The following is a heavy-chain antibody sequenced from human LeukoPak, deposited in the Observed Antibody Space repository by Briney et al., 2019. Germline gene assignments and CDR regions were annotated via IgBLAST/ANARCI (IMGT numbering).Heavy chain of an antibody. J-gene: IGHJ6*03. D-gene: IGHD1-26*01. Sequence: SETLSLTCTVSGGSISSSSYYWGWIRQPPGKGLEWIGSIYYSGSTYHNPSLKSRVTISVDTSKDQFSLKLSSVTAADTAVYYCARYQWELPYYYYMDVWGKGTTVTVSS. CDR1: GGSISSSSYY. CDR2: IYYSGST. CDR3: ARYQWELPYYYYMDV. V-gene: IGHV4-39*01.